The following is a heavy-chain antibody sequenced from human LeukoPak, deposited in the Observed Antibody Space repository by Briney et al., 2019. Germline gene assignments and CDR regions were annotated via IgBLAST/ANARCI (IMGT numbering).Heavy chain of an antibody. V-gene: IGHV3-7*01. CDR1: GFTFSSYW. J-gene: IGHJ6*03. CDR2: IKQDGSEK. D-gene: IGHD3-3*01. Sequence: PGGSLRLSCAASGFTFSSYWMSWVRQAPGKGLEWVANIKQDGSEKYYVDSVKDRFTISRHNAKNSLYLQMNSLRAEDTAVYYCARDRRTYDMYYYYYMDVWGKGTTVTVSS. CDR3: ARDRRTYDMYYYYYMDV.